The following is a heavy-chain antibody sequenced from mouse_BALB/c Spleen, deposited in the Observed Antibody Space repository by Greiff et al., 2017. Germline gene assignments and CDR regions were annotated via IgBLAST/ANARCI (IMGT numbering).Heavy chain of an antibody. J-gene: IGHJ3*01. V-gene: IGHV1-63*02. CDR1: GYTFTNYW. D-gene: IGHD3-2*01. CDR3: ARWGDSSDYVEY. CDR2: IYPGGGYT. Sequence: QVQLQQSGAELVRPGTSVKISCTASGYTFTNYWLGWVKQRPGHGLEWIGDIYPGGGYTNYNEKFKGKATLTADTSSSTAYMQLSSLTSEDSAVYCCARWGDSSDYVEYWGQGTLVTVSA.